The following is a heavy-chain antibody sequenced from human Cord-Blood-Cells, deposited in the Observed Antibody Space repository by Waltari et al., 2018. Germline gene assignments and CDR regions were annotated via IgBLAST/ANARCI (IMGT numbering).Heavy chain of an antibody. V-gene: IGHV1-18*01. J-gene: IGHJ6*02. Sequence: QVQLVQSGAEVKKPGASVKVSCKASGYTFTSYGISWLRQAPGQGLEWMGGISAYNGNTNHAQRRQGRVTMTTDTSTSTAYMERRSLRSDDTAVYYCARDEAGGGSYYYYYYGMDVWGQGTTVTVSS. D-gene: IGHD1-26*01. CDR2: ISAYNGNT. CDR3: ARDEAGGGSYYYYYYGMDV. CDR1: GYTFTSYG.